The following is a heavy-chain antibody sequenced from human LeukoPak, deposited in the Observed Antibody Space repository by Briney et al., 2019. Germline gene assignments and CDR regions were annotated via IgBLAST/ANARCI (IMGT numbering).Heavy chain of an antibody. Sequence: GGSLRLSCAASGFTFSSYGMHWVRQAPGKGLEWVAVIWYDGSNKYYADSVKGRFTISRDNSKNTLYLQMNSLRAEDTAVYYCARDRGGYYDFWSGYPDGMDVWGQGTTVTDSS. CDR2: IWYDGSNK. CDR3: ARDRGGYYDFWSGYPDGMDV. V-gene: IGHV3-33*01. D-gene: IGHD3-3*01. CDR1: GFTFSSYG. J-gene: IGHJ6*02.